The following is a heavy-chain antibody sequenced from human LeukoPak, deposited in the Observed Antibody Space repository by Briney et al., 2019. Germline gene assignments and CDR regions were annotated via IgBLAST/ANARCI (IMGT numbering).Heavy chain of an antibody. D-gene: IGHD1-26*01. J-gene: IGHJ4*02. Sequence: GGSLRLSCAASGFTFSSYGMHWVRQAPGKGLEWVAVISYDGSNKYYADSVKGRFTISRDNSKNTLYLQMNSLRAEDTAEYYCAKVGGSYSYYFDYWGQGTLVTVSS. CDR2: ISYDGSNK. CDR1: GFTFSSYG. V-gene: IGHV3-30*18. CDR3: AKVGGSYSYYFDY.